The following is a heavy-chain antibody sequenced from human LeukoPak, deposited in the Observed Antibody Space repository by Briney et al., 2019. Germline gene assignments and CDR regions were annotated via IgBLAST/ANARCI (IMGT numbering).Heavy chain of an antibody. CDR2: IRSKAYGGTT. CDR3: TRDKGKMVAAIYYYYYMDV. D-gene: IGHD2-15*01. V-gene: IGHV3-49*03. J-gene: IGHJ6*03. Sequence: PGGSLRLSCTASGFTFGDYAMSWFRQAPGKGLEWVGFIRSKAYGGTTEYAASVKGRFTISRDDSKSIAYLQMNSLKTEDTAVYYCTRDKGKMVAAIYYYYYMDVWGKGTTVTVSS. CDR1: GFTFGDYA.